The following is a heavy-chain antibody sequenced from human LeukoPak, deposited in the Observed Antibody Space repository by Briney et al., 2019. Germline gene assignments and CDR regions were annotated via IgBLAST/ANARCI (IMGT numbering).Heavy chain of an antibody. CDR1: GGSLSSSSYY. Sequence: SETLSLACTVSGGSLSSSSYYWGWIRQPPGQGLEWIGSIYYSGSTYYSPSLMSRGTISVDTSKNQFSLKLSSVTAADTAVYYCARHLHSSGWYSAFDIWGQGTMVTVSS. J-gene: IGHJ3*02. CDR3: ARHLHSSGWYSAFDI. CDR2: IYYSGST. D-gene: IGHD6-19*01. V-gene: IGHV4-39*01.